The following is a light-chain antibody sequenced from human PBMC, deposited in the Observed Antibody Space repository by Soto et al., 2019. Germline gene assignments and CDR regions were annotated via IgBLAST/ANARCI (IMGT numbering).Light chain of an antibody. Sequence: DIQMTQSPSSLSASVGDSVTITCRSSQSIRSYLNWYQQKPGQAPQLLIYAASSLHPGVPSRFSGSGSGTDSTLTISSLQPEDFGTYYCQQTYNQPYTFGQGTKLEIK. CDR3: QQTYNQPYT. J-gene: IGKJ2*01. CDR1: QSIRSY. CDR2: AAS. V-gene: IGKV1-39*01.